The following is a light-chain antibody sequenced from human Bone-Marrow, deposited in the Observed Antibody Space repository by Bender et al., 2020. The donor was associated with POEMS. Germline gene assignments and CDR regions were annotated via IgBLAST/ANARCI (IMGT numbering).Light chain of an antibody. CDR3: ISYTSRSTRV. J-gene: IGLJ3*02. V-gene: IGLV2-14*03. Sequence: QSALTQPASVSGSPGQSITLSCTGTRSDLGGYNYVSWYQPQPGKAPQLMILDVYKRPTGVSNRFSGSKSGNTASLTISGPQAEDDADYFCISYTSRSTRVFGGGPKLTVL. CDR1: RSDLGGYNY. CDR2: DVY.